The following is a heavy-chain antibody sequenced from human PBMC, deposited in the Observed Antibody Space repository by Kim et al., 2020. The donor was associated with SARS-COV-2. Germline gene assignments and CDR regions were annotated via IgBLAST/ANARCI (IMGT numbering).Heavy chain of an antibody. J-gene: IGHJ4*02. CDR2: MYPGDSDI. D-gene: IGHD3-22*01. Sequence: GESLKISCKGSGYTFTSYWIVWVRQMPGKGLEWVALMYPGDSDIRYGPSFKGRVTISADKSINTAYLQWSSLKASDTATYYCVRRPDYYDSSGFDYWGQGDLVTVSS. V-gene: IGHV5-51*01. CDR3: VRRPDYYDSSGFDY. CDR1: GYTFTSYW.